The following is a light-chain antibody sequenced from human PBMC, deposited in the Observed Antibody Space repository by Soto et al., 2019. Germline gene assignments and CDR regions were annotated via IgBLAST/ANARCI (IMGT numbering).Light chain of an antibody. Sequence: DIQVTQSPSSVSASVGDRVTITCRASQDIAAYLAWYQHKPGRAPELLIHAASSLQSGVPSRCSGSGSATDFTLTINSLQPEDFATYYCQQAYSFPITFDQGTRLDI. CDR2: AAS. J-gene: IGKJ5*01. CDR3: QQAYSFPIT. CDR1: QDIAAY. V-gene: IGKV1D-12*01.